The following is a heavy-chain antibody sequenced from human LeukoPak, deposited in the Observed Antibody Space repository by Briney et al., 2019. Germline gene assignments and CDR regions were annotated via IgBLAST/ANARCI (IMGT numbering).Heavy chain of an antibody. CDR2: ITDSGDYT. Sequence: GGSLRLSCAGSGFTFSGYAMSWVRQAPGQGLEWVSAITDSGDYTSYADSVRGRFTISRDNSRNTLYLQMISLRPEDTAVYYCAKDTSIGKYCTNGVCSPFDYWGQGTLVTVSS. J-gene: IGHJ4*02. V-gene: IGHV3-23*01. CDR1: GFTFSGYA. CDR3: AKDTSIGKYCTNGVCSPFDY. D-gene: IGHD2-8*01.